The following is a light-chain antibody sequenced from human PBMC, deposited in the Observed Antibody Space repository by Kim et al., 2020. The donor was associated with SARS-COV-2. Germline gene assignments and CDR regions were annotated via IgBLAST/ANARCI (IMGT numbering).Light chain of an antibody. Sequence: ASVGYRVTITCRASQSISSYLNWYQQKPANAPKLLIYAASSLQSGVPSRFSGSGSGTDFTLTISSLQPEDFATYYCQQSYSTPFTFGPGTKVDIK. CDR1: QSISSY. CDR3: QQSYSTPFT. J-gene: IGKJ3*01. V-gene: IGKV1-39*01. CDR2: AAS.